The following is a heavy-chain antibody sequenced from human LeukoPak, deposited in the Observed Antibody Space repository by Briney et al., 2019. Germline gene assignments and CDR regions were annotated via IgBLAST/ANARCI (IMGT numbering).Heavy chain of an antibody. CDR1: GGSISRGDYY. Sequence: PSQTLSLTCTVSGGSISRGDYYWSWIRQPPGKGLEWIGYIYYSGSTYYNPSLKSRVTISLDTSKNQFSLQLSSVTAADTAVYYCARGTGDFDYWGQGTLVTVSS. CDR3: ARGTGDFDY. CDR2: IYYSGST. V-gene: IGHV4-30-4*01. D-gene: IGHD1-14*01. J-gene: IGHJ4*02.